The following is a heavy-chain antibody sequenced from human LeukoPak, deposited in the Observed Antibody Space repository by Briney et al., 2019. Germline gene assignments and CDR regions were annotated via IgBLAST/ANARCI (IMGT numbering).Heavy chain of an antibody. CDR3: ARHGSWPDDAFDI. CDR2: IYSGGST. Sequence: GGSLRLSCAASGFTVSSNYMSWVRQAPGKGLEWVSVIYSGGSTYYADSVKGRFTISRDNSKNTLYLQMNSLRAEDTAVYYCARHGSWPDDAFDIWGQGTMVTVSS. CDR1: GFTVSSNY. V-gene: IGHV3-53*01. D-gene: IGHD1-14*01. J-gene: IGHJ3*02.